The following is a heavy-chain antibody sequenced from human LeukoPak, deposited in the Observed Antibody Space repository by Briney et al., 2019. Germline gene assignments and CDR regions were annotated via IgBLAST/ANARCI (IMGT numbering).Heavy chain of an antibody. Sequence: GGSLRLSSAASGFTFSSYSMNWVRQAPGKGLEWVSSISSSSSYIYYADSVKGRFTISRDNAKNSLYLQMNSLRAEDTAVYYCAREFGVVVAAYHAFDIWGQGTMVTVSS. V-gene: IGHV3-21*01. CDR2: ISSSSSYI. CDR1: GFTFSSYS. CDR3: AREFGVVVAAYHAFDI. D-gene: IGHD2-15*01. J-gene: IGHJ3*02.